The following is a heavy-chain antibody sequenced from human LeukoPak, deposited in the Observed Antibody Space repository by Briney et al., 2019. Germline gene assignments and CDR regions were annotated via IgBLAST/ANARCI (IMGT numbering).Heavy chain of an antibody. Sequence: ASVKVSCKASGYTFTSYYMHWVRQAPGQGRSWVGIVYPSGGSTSYAQKFQGRVTITADESTSTAYMELSSLRSEDTAVYYCARDSGIYRDGFDIWGQGTMVTVSS. CDR3: ARDSGIYRDGFDI. CDR2: VYPSGGST. D-gene: IGHD1-26*01. J-gene: IGHJ3*02. V-gene: IGHV1-46*01. CDR1: GYTFTSYY.